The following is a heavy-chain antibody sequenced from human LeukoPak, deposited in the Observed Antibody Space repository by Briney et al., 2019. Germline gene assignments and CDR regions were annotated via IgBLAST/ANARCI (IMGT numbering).Heavy chain of an antibody. Sequence: AGGSLRLSCAASGFTFSSYAMSWVRQAPGKGLEWVSAISGSGGSTYYADSVKGRFTISRDNSKNTLYLQMNSLRAEDTAVYYCAKDLSKWPSHGYWGQGTLVTVSS. CDR2: ISGSGGST. D-gene: IGHD5-12*01. CDR3: AKDLSKWPSHGY. J-gene: IGHJ4*02. CDR1: GFTFSSYA. V-gene: IGHV3-23*01.